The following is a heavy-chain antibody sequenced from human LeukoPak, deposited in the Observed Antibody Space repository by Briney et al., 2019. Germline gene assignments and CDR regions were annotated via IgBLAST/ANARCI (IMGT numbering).Heavy chain of an antibody. CDR2: IDPSDSYT. Sequence: GESLRISCMGSGYSFTSYWISWVRQMPGKGLEWMGRIDPSDSYTNYSPSFQGHVTISADKSISTAYLQWSSLKASDTAMYYCARSAATRSIAVAGTGLDYWGQGTLVTVSS. J-gene: IGHJ4*02. CDR1: GYSFTSYW. V-gene: IGHV5-10-1*01. D-gene: IGHD6-19*01. CDR3: ARSAATRSIAVAGTGLDY.